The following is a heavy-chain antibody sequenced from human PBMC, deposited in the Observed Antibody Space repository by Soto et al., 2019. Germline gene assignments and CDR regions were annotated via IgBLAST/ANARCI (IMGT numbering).Heavy chain of an antibody. Sequence: ASVKVSCKVSGYTLTELSMHCVRQAPGKGLEWMGGFAPEDCETIYAQKFQGRVTMTEDTCRDTADMELSSLKSQDTAVYYCVKHSNPAIYDSWFDPWRRLTPVNDST. CDR2: FAPEDCET. CDR1: GYTLTELS. D-gene: IGHD3-3*01. V-gene: IGHV1-24*01. CDR3: VKHSNPAIYDSWFDP. J-gene: IGHJ5*02.